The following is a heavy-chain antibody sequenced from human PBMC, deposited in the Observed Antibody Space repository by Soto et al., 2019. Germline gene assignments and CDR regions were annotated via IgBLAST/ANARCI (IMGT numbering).Heavy chain of an antibody. D-gene: IGHD2-8*02. CDR1: GGSFSGYY. CDR2: INHSGST. V-gene: IGHV4-34*01. CDR3: ARGFKRSWSGTGFGY. J-gene: IGHJ4*02. Sequence: QVQLQQWGAGLLKPSETLSLTCAVYGGSFSGYYWSWIRQPPGQGLEWIGEINHSGSTNYNPSLKSRVTIAVDTSKNQFSLRLRSVTAADTAVYYCARGFKRSWSGTGFGYWGQGTLVTVSS.